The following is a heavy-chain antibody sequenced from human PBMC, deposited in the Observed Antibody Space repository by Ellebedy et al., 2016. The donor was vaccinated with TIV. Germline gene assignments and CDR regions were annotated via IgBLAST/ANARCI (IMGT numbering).Heavy chain of an antibody. J-gene: IGHJ4*02. CDR2: IKEDGSKK. Sequence: GESLKISCAASGFTFSDYWMTWVRQTPGKGLEWVANIKEDGSKKYYVDSVKGRFAISRDNAKTSLYLQMTSLRDEDTAVYYCARGLGDYWGQGTLVIVSS. CDR1: GFTFSDYW. CDR3: ARGLGDY. V-gene: IGHV3-7*01.